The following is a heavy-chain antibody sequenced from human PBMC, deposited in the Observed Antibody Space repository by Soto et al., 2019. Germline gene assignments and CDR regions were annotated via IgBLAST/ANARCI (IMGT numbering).Heavy chain of an antibody. Sequence: GGSLRLCCAASGFTFSSYDFHWVRQATGKGLEWVSGIGTAGDTYYAGSVKGRFIMSRENAKNSLYLQMNSLRAGDTAVYYCTRGADGFDYWGQGTLVTVSS. CDR3: TRGADGFDY. V-gene: IGHV3-13*01. CDR2: IGTAGDT. J-gene: IGHJ4*02. CDR1: GFTFSSYD. D-gene: IGHD3-16*01.